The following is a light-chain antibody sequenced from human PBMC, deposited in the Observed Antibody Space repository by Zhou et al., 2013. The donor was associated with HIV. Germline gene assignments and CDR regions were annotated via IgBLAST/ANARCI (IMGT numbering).Light chain of an antibody. CDR2: ATS. J-gene: IGKJ1*01. CDR3: QQYYSYPST. V-gene: IGKV1-12*01. Sequence: DIQMTQSPSSVSASVGDRVTITCRASQGISSWLAWYQQKPGKAPKLLIYATSTLESGVPSRFSGSGSGTDFTLTISCLQSEDFATYYCQQYYSYPSTFGQGTDLEIK. CDR1: QGISSW.